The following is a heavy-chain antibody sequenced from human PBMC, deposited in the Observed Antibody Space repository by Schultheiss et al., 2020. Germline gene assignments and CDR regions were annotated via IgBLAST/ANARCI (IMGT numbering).Heavy chain of an antibody. CDR3: AADRLLWFGTTYGMDV. D-gene: IGHD3-10*01. CDR2: IVVGSGNT. J-gene: IGHJ6*02. Sequence: SVKVSCKASGFTFTSSAVQWVRQARGQRLEWIGWIVVGSGNTNYAQKFQERVTITRDMSTSTAYMELSSLRSEDTAVYYCAADRLLWFGTTYGMDVWGQGHTGTVAS. V-gene: IGHV1-58*01. CDR1: GFTFTSSA.